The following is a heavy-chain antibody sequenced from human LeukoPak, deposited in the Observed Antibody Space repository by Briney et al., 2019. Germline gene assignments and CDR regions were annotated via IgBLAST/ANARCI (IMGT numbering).Heavy chain of an antibody. Sequence: SETLSLTCTVSGGSISSGSYYWSWIRQPAGKGLEWIGYIYYSGSTNYNPSLKSRVTISVDTSKNQFSLKLSSVTAADTAVYYCARHVGGGYDILTGYDAFDIWGQGTMVTVSS. J-gene: IGHJ3*02. V-gene: IGHV4-61*10. CDR1: GGSISSGSYY. D-gene: IGHD3-9*01. CDR3: ARHVGGGYDILTGYDAFDI. CDR2: IYYSGST.